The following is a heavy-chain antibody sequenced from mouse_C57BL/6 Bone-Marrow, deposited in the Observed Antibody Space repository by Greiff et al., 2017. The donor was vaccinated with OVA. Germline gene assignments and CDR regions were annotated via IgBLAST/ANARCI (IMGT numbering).Heavy chain of an antibody. CDR2: FYPGSGSI. CDR1: GYTFTEYT. V-gene: IGHV1-62-2*01. D-gene: IGHD1-1*01. J-gene: IGHJ4*01. Sequence: LEESGAELVKPGASVKLSCKASGYTFTEYTIHWVKQRSGQGLEWIGWFYPGSGSIKYNEKFKDKATLTADKSSSTVYMELSRLTSEDSAVYFCARHEDRVVAHDAMDYWGQGTSVTVSS. CDR3: ARHEDRVVAHDAMDY.